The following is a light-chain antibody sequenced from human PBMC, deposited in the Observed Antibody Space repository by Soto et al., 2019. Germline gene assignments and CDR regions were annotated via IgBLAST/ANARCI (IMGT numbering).Light chain of an antibody. CDR2: VAS. V-gene: IGKV1-39*01. J-gene: IGKJ2*01. CDR1: QSINNY. Sequence: DIQMTQSPSSLSASVGDRVTITCRASQSINNYLNWYQQRPGKAPKLLIYVASSLQSGVPSRFNSRSPVTDFTLTISSLHPENFATYYCQQRDNTPMYTFSQGTKQEIK. CDR3: QQRDNTPMYT.